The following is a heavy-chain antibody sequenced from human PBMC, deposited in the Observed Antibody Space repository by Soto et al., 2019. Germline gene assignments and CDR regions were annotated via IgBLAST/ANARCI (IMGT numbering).Heavy chain of an antibody. Sequence: QVQLVQSGAEVKKPGASVKVSCKASGYTFTSYAITWVRQAPGQGLEWMGWISPYNGNTNYAQKLQSRVTITTETSTSAADMELRSLRSDDTAVYYCARDAAAGLNDYWGQGTLVTVSS. CDR3: ARDAAAGLNDY. J-gene: IGHJ4*02. V-gene: IGHV1-18*01. CDR1: GYTFTSYA. CDR2: ISPYNGNT. D-gene: IGHD6-13*01.